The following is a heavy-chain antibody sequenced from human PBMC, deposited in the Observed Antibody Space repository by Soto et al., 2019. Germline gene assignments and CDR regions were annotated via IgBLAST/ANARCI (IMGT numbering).Heavy chain of an antibody. D-gene: IGHD3-10*01. Sequence: GGSLRLSCAASGFTFSSHPFHWVRQAPGKGLEWVAVISYDGSNKNYGDSVKGRFTISRDNSKNTLYLQMDGLRPEDTAVYYCARVRGPYYGSGSYYNYHYYGLDVWGQGTTVTVSS. CDR3: ARVRGPYYGSGSYYNYHYYGLDV. CDR2: ISYDGSNK. J-gene: IGHJ6*02. V-gene: IGHV3-30-3*01. CDR1: GFTFSSHP.